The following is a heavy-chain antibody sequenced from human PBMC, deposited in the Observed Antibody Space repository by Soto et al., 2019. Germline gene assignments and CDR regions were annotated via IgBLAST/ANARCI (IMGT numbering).Heavy chain of an antibody. Sequence: QVQLVQSGAEVKKPGSSVKVSCKASGGTFSSYAISWVRQAPGQGLEWMGGIIPIFGTANYAQKLQCRVTSTGDESTSTAYMELGSLRSEDTAVYYCARGQGYIGYDSSGKFDYWGQGTLVTVSS. D-gene: IGHD3-22*01. V-gene: IGHV1-69*01. CDR2: IIPIFGTA. CDR3: ARGQGYIGYDSSGKFDY. J-gene: IGHJ4*02. CDR1: GGTFSSYA.